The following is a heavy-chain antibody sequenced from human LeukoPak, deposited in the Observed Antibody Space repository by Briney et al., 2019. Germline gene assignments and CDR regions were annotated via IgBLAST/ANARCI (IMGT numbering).Heavy chain of an antibody. V-gene: IGHV3-30*18. J-gene: IGHJ6*02. CDR2: ISYDGSNK. CDR3: AKIMRRITIRDGMDV. D-gene: IGHD3-3*01. CDR1: GFTFSSYG. Sequence: GGSLRLSCAASGFTFSSYGMHWVRQAPGKGLEWVAVISYDGSNKYYADSVKGRFTIFRDNSKNTLYLQMNSLRAEDTAVYYCAKIMRRITIRDGMDVWGQGTTVTVSS.